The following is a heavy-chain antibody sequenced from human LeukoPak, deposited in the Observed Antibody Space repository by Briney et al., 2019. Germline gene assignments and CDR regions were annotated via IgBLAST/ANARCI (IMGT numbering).Heavy chain of an antibody. CDR2: ISTSSSTIYSSSSSSTI. Sequence: GGSLRLSCAAPGFTFSSYSMNWVRQAPGKGLEWVSYISTSSSTIYSSSSSSTIYYADSVKGRFTISRDNAKNSLYLQMNSLRAEDTAVYYCARLVPPGYYYYYMDVWGKGTTVTVSS. CDR3: ARLVPPGYYYYYMDV. CDR1: GFTFSSYS. J-gene: IGHJ6*03. V-gene: IGHV3-48*01.